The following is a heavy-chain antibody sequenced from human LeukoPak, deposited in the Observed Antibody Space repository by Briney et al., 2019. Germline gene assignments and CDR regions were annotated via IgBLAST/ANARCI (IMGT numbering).Heavy chain of an antibody. CDR1: GDSISSSSYY. V-gene: IGHV4-39*07. CDR2: TFYSGST. Sequence: SETLSLTCTVSGDSISSSSYYWEWIRQPPGKGLEWIGSTFYSGSTYYNPALKSRVTISVDTSKNEFSLKLSSVTAADTAFYFCARSRGGFGDYGSWFDPWGQGTLVTVSS. D-gene: IGHD4-17*01. CDR3: ARSRGGFGDYGSWFDP. J-gene: IGHJ5*02.